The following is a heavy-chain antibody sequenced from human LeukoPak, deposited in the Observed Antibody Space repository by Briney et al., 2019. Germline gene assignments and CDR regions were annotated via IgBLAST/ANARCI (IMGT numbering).Heavy chain of an antibody. Sequence: GGSLRLSCAASGFSFSTYSMTWVRQAPGKGLEWVSYISSSGSTIYYADSVKGRFTISRDNAKNSLYLQMNSLRAEDTAVYYCATNPNSYYYGSGSYYLNDYWGQGTLVTVSS. J-gene: IGHJ4*02. CDR3: ATNPNSYYYGSGSYYLNDY. CDR1: GFSFSTYS. D-gene: IGHD3-10*01. V-gene: IGHV3-48*04. CDR2: ISSSGSTI.